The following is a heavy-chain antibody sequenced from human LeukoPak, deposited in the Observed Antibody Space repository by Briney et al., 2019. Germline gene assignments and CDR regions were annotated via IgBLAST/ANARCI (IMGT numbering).Heavy chain of an antibody. CDR3: ASPRNVNYYGSGMELDY. D-gene: IGHD3-10*01. V-gene: IGHV4-39*01. CDR2: IYYTGST. CDR1: GGSISSSSYY. Sequence: SETLSLTCTVSGGSISSSSYYWGWLRQPPGKGLEWIGSIYYTGSTYYNPSLKSRVTISVDTSKNQFSLKLSSVTAADTAVYYCASPRNVNYYGSGMELDYWGQGTLVTVSS. J-gene: IGHJ4*02.